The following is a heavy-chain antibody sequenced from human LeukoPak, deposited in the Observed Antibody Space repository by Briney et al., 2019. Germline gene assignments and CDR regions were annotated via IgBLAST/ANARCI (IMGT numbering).Heavy chain of an antibody. J-gene: IGHJ6*02. Sequence: PGGSLRLSCAASGFTFSSYAMHWVRQAPGKGLEWVAVIPYDGSNKYYADSVKGRFTISRDNSKNTLYLQMNSLRAEDTAVYYCARVFSTYGMDVWGQGTTVTVSS. CDR2: IPYDGSNK. D-gene: IGHD3-9*01. CDR3: ARVFSTYGMDV. V-gene: IGHV3-30-3*01. CDR1: GFTFSSYA.